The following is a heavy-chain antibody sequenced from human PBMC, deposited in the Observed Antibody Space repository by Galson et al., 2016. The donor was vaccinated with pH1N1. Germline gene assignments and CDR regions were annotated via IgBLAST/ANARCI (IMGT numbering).Heavy chain of an antibody. J-gene: IGHJ2*01. CDR2: IIPIFGTS. V-gene: IGHV1-69*13. Sequence: SVKVSCKASGGTFSSSGINWVRQAPGRGLEWMGGIIPIFGTSKYAQKFQGRVTITADASTTTAYMELSRLISEDTAVYYCAREDYYDTDLSDWYFDLWGRGTLVTVSS. CDR3: AREDYYDTDLSDWYFDL. D-gene: IGHD3-22*01. CDR1: GGTFSSSG.